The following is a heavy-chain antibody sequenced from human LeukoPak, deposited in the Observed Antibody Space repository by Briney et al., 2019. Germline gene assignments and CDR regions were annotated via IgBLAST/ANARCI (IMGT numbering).Heavy chain of an antibody. D-gene: IGHD2-8*01. CDR1: GFTFSDYW. V-gene: IGHV3-7*01. Sequence: PGGSLRLSCAASGFTFSDYWMNWVRQAPGKGLEWVANINQDGSENYYVDSVKGRFTISRDNAKNSLYLQMNSLRAEDTAVYYCVAMDFDYWGQGTLSPSPQ. CDR2: INQDGSEN. CDR3: VAMDFDY. J-gene: IGHJ4*02.